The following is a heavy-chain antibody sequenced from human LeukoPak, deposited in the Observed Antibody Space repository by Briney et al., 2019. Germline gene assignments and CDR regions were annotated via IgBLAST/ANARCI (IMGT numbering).Heavy chain of an antibody. Sequence: ASVKVSCKASGGTFSSYAISWVRQAPGQGLEWMGWMNPNSGNTGYAQKFQGRVTITRNTSISTAYMELSSLRSEDTAVYYCARGDVVVPAAQQFDYWGQGTLVTVSS. CDR2: MNPNSGNT. CDR3: ARGDVVVPAAQQFDY. J-gene: IGHJ4*02. V-gene: IGHV1-8*03. CDR1: GGTFSSYA. D-gene: IGHD2-2*01.